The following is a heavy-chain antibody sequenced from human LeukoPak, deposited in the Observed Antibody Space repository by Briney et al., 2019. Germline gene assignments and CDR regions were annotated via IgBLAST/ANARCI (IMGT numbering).Heavy chain of an antibody. V-gene: IGHV1-2*02. D-gene: IGHD1-1*01. CDR2: INPNSGGT. CDR3: ARFSRLERLSAWFDP. J-gene: IGHJ5*02. CDR1: GYTFTGYY. Sequence: GASVKVSCKASGYTFTGYYMHWVRQAPGQGLEWMGWINPNSGGTNYAQKFQGRVTMTRDTSISTAYMELSRLRSDDTAVHYCARFSRLERLSAWFDPWGQGTLVTVSS.